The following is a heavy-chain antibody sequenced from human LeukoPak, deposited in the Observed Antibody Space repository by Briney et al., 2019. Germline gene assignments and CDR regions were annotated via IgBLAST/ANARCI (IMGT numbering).Heavy chain of an antibody. D-gene: IGHD3-10*01. CDR2: TYNRSKWYS. CDR3: ARGVGAAWKVLDY. J-gene: IGHJ4*02. CDR1: GDNVSSNSAT. V-gene: IGHV6-1*01. Sequence: SQTLSLTCAISGDNVSSNSATWSWIRQSPSRGLEWLGRTYNRSKWYSDYAVSVRSRLTINPDTSKNQFSLQLNSVTPDDTAVYYCARGVGAAWKVLDYWGQGTLVTVSS.